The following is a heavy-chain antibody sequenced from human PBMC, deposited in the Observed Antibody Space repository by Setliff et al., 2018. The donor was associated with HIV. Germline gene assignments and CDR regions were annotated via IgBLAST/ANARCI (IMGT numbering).Heavy chain of an antibody. CDR1: GGSISSSSYY. CDR2: IYYSGST. J-gene: IGHJ2*01. D-gene: IGHD6-19*01. Sequence: SETLSLTCTVSGGSISSSSYYWGWIRQPPGKGLEWIGSIYYSGSTYYNPSLKSRVTISVDTSKNQFSLKLSSVTAADTAVYYCARGLSSGWYGYWYFDLWGRGTLVTVSS. CDR3: ARGLSSGWYGYWYFDL. V-gene: IGHV4-39*07.